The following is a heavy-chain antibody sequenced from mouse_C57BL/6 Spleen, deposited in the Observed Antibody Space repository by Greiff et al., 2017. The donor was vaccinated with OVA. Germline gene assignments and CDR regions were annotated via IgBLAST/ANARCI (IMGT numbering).Heavy chain of an antibody. D-gene: IGHD4-1*01. CDR3: ARSMGTGRGAMDY. CDR1: GYTFTSYW. V-gene: IGHV1-53*01. J-gene: IGHJ4*01. CDR2: INPSNGGT. Sequence: VQLQQPGTELVKPGASVKLSCKASGYTFTSYWMHWVKQRPGQGLEWIGNINPSNGGTNYTEKFKSKATLTVDKSSSTADMLLSSLTSDDAAVYYCARSMGTGRGAMDYWGQGTSVTVSS.